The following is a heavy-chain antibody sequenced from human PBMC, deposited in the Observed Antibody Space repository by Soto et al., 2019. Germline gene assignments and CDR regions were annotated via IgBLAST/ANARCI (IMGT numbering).Heavy chain of an antibody. CDR2: ISSSSSYI. CDR1: GFTFSCYS. D-gene: IGHD4-4*01. Sequence: EVQLVESGGGLVKPGGSLRLSCAASGFTFSCYSMNWVRQAPGKGLEWVSSISSSSSYIYYADSVKGRFTISRDNAKKSLYLQMNSLRAEDTAVYYCARDTVDGRSGLYYYYGMDVWGQGTTVNGSS. CDR3: ARDTVDGRSGLYYYYGMDV. V-gene: IGHV3-21*01. J-gene: IGHJ6*02.